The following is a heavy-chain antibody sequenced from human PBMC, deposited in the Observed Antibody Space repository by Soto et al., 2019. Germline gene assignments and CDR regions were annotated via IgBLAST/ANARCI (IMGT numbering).Heavy chain of an antibody. CDR2: IYYSGST. J-gene: IGHJ4*02. CDR1: GGSISSSSYY. V-gene: IGHV4-39*07. D-gene: IGHD2-15*01. Sequence: SETLSLTCTVSGGSISSSSYYWGWIRQPPGKGLEWIGSIYYSGSTYYNPSLKSRVTISVDTSKNQFSLKLSSVTAADTAVYYFARAVVVVAARGFFDYWGQGTLVTVSS. CDR3: ARAVVVVAARGFFDY.